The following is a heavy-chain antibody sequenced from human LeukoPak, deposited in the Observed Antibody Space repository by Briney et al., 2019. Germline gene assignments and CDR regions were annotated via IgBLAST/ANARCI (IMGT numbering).Heavy chain of an antibody. Sequence: GGSLRLSCAASGFTFSSYSMNWVRQAPGKGLEWVSSISSSSYIYYADSVKGRFTISRDNAKNSLYLQMNSLRAEDTAVYYCARAGVGYYGSGSYRDPYYYYGMDVWGQGTTVTVSS. V-gene: IGHV3-21*01. J-gene: IGHJ6*02. D-gene: IGHD3-10*01. CDR3: ARAGVGYYGSGSYRDPYYYYGMDV. CDR1: GFTFSSYS. CDR2: ISSSSYI.